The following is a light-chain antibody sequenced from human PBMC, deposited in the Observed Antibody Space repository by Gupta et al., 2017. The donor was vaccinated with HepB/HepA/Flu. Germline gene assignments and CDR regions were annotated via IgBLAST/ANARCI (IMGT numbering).Light chain of an antibody. CDR1: SSDVGAYYL. CDR3: YSYAGSSSYV. V-gene: IGLV2-23*02. Sequence: QSALTQPASVSGSPGQSITIPCAGSSSDVGAYYLVSWYQKHPGKAPKLLIYEVSKRPSGVSYRISGSKSGNTASLTISGLQAEDEADYYCYSYAGSSSYVFGTGTKVTVL. CDR2: EVS. J-gene: IGLJ1*01.